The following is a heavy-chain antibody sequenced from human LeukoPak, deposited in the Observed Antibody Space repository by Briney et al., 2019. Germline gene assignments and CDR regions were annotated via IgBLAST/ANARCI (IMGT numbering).Heavy chain of an antibody. J-gene: IGHJ4*02. CDR1: GDSVSRSNW. CDR3: ARGHCSGGSCPWDYFDY. D-gene: IGHD2-15*01. V-gene: IGHV4-28*01. CDR2: ISYRGNT. Sequence: SDTLSLTCAVSGDSVSRSNWWCWFRQPPGKGLEWIGFISYRGNTHYNPSLKSRVTVSVDTSKNQFSLRLSSVTAVDTAVYYCARGHCSGGSCPWDYFDYWGQGTLVTVSS.